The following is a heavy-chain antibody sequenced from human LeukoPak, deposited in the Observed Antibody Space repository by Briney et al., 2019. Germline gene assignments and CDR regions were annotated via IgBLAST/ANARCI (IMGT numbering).Heavy chain of an antibody. CDR2: IYYSGST. CDR3: ARDGSYGSGDRFDP. CDR1: GGSISSYS. D-gene: IGHD3-10*01. Sequence: PSETLSLTCTASGGSISSYSWSWIRQPPGKGLEWIGYIYYSGSTNYNPSLMSRVAISVDTSKNQFSLKLSSVTAADTAVYYCARDGSYGSGDRFDPWGQGTLVTVSS. J-gene: IGHJ5*02. V-gene: IGHV4-59*01.